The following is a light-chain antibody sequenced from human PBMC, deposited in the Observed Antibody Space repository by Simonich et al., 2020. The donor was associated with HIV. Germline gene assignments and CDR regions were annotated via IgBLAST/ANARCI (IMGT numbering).Light chain of an antibody. CDR2: WAA. Sequence: DIVMTQSPDSLAVSLGERAAINCKSSQSVLSTSNNKNYLAWYQQKPGQPPKLLIYWAATRESGVPDRFSGSGSGTDFTLTISNLQAEDVAVYYCQQYYSTPPAFGGGTKVEIK. CDR1: QSVLSTSNNKNY. J-gene: IGKJ4*01. V-gene: IGKV4-1*01. CDR3: QQYYSTPPA.